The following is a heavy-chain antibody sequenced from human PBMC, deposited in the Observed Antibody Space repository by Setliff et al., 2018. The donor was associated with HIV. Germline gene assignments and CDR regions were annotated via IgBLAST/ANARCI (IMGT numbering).Heavy chain of an antibody. CDR1: GGSIRSHY. CDR2: IHYRGST. Sequence: PSETLSLTCTVSGGSIRSHYWNWIRQSPGKGLEWIGYIHYRGSTNYNPSLKSRVIISVDMSKNQFSLKLTSVTAADTAVYYCARDFEASYCGGDCYSGWFDSWGQGIQVTVSS. D-gene: IGHD2-21*01. V-gene: IGHV4-59*11. CDR3: ARDFEASYCGGDCYSGWFDS. J-gene: IGHJ5*01.